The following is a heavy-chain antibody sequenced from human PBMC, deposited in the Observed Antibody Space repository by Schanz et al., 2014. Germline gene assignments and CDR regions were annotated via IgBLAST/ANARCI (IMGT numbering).Heavy chain of an antibody. V-gene: IGHV1-8*01. CDR2: MNPTTGNR. CDR1: GYSFTTYD. D-gene: IGHD2-15*01. CDR3: ALHSSDRPL. Sequence: QVQLVQSGAEVKKPGASVRVSCKASGYSFTTYDVNWVRQATGQGLEWMGWMNPTTGNRGYAQNFQGRFTMTRYTSLKTASTEITALKFEAAGFSFCALHSSDRPLWGQGTLVAVSS. J-gene: IGHJ4*02.